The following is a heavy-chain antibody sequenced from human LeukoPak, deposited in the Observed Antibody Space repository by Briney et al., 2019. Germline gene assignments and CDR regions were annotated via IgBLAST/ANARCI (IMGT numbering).Heavy chain of an antibody. CDR2: LSHDGGVT. CDR3: AKDWGSSGWYNWFDS. V-gene: IGHV3-30*18. CDR1: GFTISTYG. J-gene: IGHJ5*01. Sequence: GGSLRLSCAASGFTISTYGMHWVRQAPGKGLEWLTMLSHDGGVTYYLDSVKGRFTISRDNSKNTLYLQMNGLNAAATAVYYCAKDWGSSGWYNWFDSWGQGTQVTVSS. D-gene: IGHD6-19*01.